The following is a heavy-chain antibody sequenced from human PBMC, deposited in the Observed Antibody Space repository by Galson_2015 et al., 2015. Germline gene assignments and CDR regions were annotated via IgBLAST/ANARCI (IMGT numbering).Heavy chain of an antibody. CDR3: ASKVSYGDFDY. D-gene: IGHD4-17*01. CDR2: IYHSGST. Sequence: ETLSLTCTVSGYSISSGYYWGWIRQPPGKGLEWIGGIYHSGSTYYNPSLKSRVTISVDTSKNQFSLKLSSVTAADTAVYYCASKVSYGDFDYWGQGTLVTVSS. CDR1: GYSISSGYY. J-gene: IGHJ4*02. V-gene: IGHV4-38-2*02.